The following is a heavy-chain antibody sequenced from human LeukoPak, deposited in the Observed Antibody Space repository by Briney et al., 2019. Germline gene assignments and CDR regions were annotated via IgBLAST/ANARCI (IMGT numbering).Heavy chain of an antibody. CDR3: ARDYGDYVANWFDP. D-gene: IGHD4-17*01. V-gene: IGHV1-18*01. CDR2: ISTYNGNT. J-gene: IGHJ5*02. Sequence: ASVKVSCKASGYTFTSHGISWVRQAPGQGLERMGWISTYNGNTNYAQKLQGRVSMTTDTSTSTAYMDLRSLRSDDTAVYYCARDYGDYVANWFDPWGQGTLVTVSS. CDR1: GYTFTSHG.